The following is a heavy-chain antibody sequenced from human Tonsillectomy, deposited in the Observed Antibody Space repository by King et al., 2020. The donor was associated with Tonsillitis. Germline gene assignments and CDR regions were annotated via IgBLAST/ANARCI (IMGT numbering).Heavy chain of an antibody. D-gene: IGHD3-10*01. J-gene: IGHJ3*02. CDR1: GGSISSGSYY. V-gene: IGHV4-61*02. Sequence: QLQESGPGLVKPSQTLSLTCTVSGGSISSGSYYWSWIRQPAGKGLKWIGRIYISGSTNYNPYLKSRVTISVDTSKNQFSLQLTSVTAADTAVYYCARSPSMVRGAPNAFDIWGQGTMVTVSS. CDR2: IYISGST. CDR3: ARSPSMVRGAPNAFDI.